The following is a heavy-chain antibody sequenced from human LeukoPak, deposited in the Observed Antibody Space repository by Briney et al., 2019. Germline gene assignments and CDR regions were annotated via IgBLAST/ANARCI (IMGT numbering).Heavy chain of an antibody. D-gene: IGHD3-22*01. CDR3: ATQGSYYYDSSGYYPLDY. CDR2: INHSGST. CDR1: GGSFSGYY. V-gene: IGHV4-34*01. Sequence: PSETLSLTCAVYGGSFSGYYWSWIRQPPGKGLEWIGEINHSGSTNYNPSLKSRVTISVDTSKNQFSLKLSSVTAADTAVYYCATQGSYYYDSSGYYPLDYWGQGTLVTVSS. J-gene: IGHJ4*02.